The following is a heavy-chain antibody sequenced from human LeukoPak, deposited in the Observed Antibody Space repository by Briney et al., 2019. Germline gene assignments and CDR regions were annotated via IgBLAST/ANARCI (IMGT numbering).Heavy chain of an antibody. CDR3: ARDFAYGSGSTHFDY. V-gene: IGHV1-46*01. CDR1: GYTFTSYY. D-gene: IGHD3-10*01. CDR2: INPSGGST. Sequence: GASVKDSCKASGYTFTSYYMHWVRQAPGQGLEWMGIINPSGGSTNYAQKFQGRVTMTRDTSTSTVYMELSSLRSEDTAVYYCARDFAYGSGSTHFDYWGQGTLVTVSS. J-gene: IGHJ4*02.